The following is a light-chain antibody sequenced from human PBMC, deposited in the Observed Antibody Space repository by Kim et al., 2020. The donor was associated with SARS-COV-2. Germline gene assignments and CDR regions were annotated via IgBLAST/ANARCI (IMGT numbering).Light chain of an antibody. CDR3: QQYGSSPYS. CDR2: GAS. Sequence: LSPGERATLSCRASQSVSSSFFACYQQKPGQPPRLLFCGASSAATGIPGRCSGSASGTDFTLTISRLEPEDFAVYYCQQYGSSPYSFGQGTKLEI. V-gene: IGKV3-20*01. J-gene: IGKJ2*03. CDR1: QSVSSSF.